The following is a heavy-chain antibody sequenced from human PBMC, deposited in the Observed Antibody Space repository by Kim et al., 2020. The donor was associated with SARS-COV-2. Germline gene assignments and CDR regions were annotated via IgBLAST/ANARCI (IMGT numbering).Heavy chain of an antibody. D-gene: IGHD3-10*01. CDR2: IYSGGST. Sequence: GGSLRLSCAASGFTVSSNYMSWVRQAPGKGLEWVSVIYSGGSTYYADSVKGRFTISRDNSKNTLYLQMNSLRAEDTAVYYCARELHITMVRGVNYYYYGMDVWRQGPTVTVSS. V-gene: IGHV3-53*01. J-gene: IGHJ6*02. CDR3: ARELHITMVRGVNYYYYGMDV. CDR1: GFTVSSNY.